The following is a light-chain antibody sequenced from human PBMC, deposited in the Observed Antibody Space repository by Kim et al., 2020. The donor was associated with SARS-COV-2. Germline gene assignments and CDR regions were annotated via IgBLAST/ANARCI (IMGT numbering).Light chain of an antibody. V-gene: IGLV2-14*04. CDR3: SSYTSSSTL. CDR1: SSDVGGYNY. CDR2: DVS. J-gene: IGLJ3*02. Sequence: PGQTMTVSCTGASSDVGGYNYVPWYQQHPGKAPKLMIYDVSKRPLGVSNRFAGSKSGNTASLTIAGLQAEDEADYYCSSYTSSSTLFGGGTQRTVL.